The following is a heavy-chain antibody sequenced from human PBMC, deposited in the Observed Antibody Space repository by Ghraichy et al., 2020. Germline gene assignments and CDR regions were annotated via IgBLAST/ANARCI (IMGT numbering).Heavy chain of an antibody. CDR2: LIPIFGTS. Sequence: SVKVSCKTARGTVSSYVISWVLQAPGQGLEWMGGLIPIFGTSNYAQKFQGRITITADESTSTAYMELSSKRPEVPAVYYCANGVLRILDWLPDYYYYGMDVWGQGTTVTVSS. V-gene: IGHV1-69*13. D-gene: IGHD3-3*01. CDR1: RGTVSSYV. J-gene: IGHJ6*02. CDR3: ANGVLRILDWLPDYYYYGMDV.